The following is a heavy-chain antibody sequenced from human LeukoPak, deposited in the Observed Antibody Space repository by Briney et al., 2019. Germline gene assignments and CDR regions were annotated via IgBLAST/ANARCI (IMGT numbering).Heavy chain of an antibody. CDR3: AKELYFGSGSYPDY. Sequence: GGSLRLSCAASGFTFSSYGMHWVRQAPGKGLEWVAVISPDGSNKYYADSVKGRFTIPRDNSKNTLYLQMSSLRVEDTAVYNCAKELYFGSGSYPDYWGQGTLVTVSS. CDR1: GFTFSSYG. CDR2: ISPDGSNK. V-gene: IGHV3-30*18. J-gene: IGHJ4*02. D-gene: IGHD3-10*01.